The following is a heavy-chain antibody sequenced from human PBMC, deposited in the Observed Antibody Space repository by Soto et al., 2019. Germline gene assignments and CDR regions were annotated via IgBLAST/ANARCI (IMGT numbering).Heavy chain of an antibody. CDR2: IIPIFGTA. CDR3: ARDGGRNSGGIDY. D-gene: IGHD1-26*01. Sequence: QVQLVQSGAEVKKPGSSVKVSCKASGGTFSSYSINWVRQAPGQGLEWMGEIIPIFGTANYAQKFQVRVTMTADESTSTAYMELSSLRSEDTAVYYCARDGGRNSGGIDYWGQGTLVTVSS. J-gene: IGHJ4*02. CDR1: GGTFSSYS. V-gene: IGHV1-69*01.